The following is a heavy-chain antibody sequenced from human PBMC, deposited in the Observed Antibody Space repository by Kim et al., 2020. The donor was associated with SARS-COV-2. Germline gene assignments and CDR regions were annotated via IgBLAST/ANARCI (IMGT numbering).Heavy chain of an antibody. D-gene: IGHD3-3*01. CDR3: AREAYYDFWSGRRGYYF. V-gene: IGHV3-30*04. Sequence: GGSLRLSCAASGFTFSSYAMHWVRQAPGKGLEWVAVISYDGSNKYYADSVKGRFTISRDNSKNTLYLQMNSLRAEDTAVYYCAREAYYDFWSGRRGYYF. CDR2: ISYDGSNK. CDR1: GFTFSSYA. J-gene: IGHJ4*01.